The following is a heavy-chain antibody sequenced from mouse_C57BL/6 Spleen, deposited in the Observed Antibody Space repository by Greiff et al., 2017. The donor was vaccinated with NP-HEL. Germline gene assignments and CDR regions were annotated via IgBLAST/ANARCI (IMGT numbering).Heavy chain of an antibody. CDR2: IDPSDSET. V-gene: IGHV1-52*01. CDR1: GYTFTSYW. J-gene: IGHJ2*01. Sequence: VQLQQPGAELVRPGSSVKLSCKASGYTFTSYWMHWVKQRPIQGLEWIGNIDPSDSETHYNQKFKDKATLTVDKSSSTAYMQLSSLTSEDSAVYYCARKSYDGYYDWGQGTTLTVSS. CDR3: ARKSYDGYYD. D-gene: IGHD2-3*01.